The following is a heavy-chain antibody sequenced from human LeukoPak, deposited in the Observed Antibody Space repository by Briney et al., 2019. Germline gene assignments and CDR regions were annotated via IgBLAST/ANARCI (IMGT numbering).Heavy chain of an antibody. D-gene: IGHD1-1*01. J-gene: IGHJ4*02. V-gene: IGHV3-30*04. CDR3: ARERSWNGPLDY. CDR2: ASFHGSNT. CDR1: GVIFSDST. Sequence: PGRSLRLSCAASGVIFSDSTMHWVRQAPSKGLEWVAAASFHGSNTYYADSMKGRFTISRDNSKNTVYLQMNSLRTEDTAVYYCARERSWNGPLDYWGQGTLVTVSS.